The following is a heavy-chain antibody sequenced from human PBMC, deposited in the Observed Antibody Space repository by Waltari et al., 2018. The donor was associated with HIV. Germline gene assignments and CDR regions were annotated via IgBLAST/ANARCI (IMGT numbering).Heavy chain of an antibody. CDR3: ARRLYDLYYVDY. D-gene: IGHD3-3*01. CDR1: GYGFTSYW. CDR2: SYPGYSDT. V-gene: IGHV5-51*01. J-gene: IGHJ4*02. Sequence: EVQLVQSGAEVKKPGASLKISCKGSGYGFTSYWIGWVRQMPGKGLEWLGISYPGYSDTRYSPSFQAQVTISADKSISTAYLQWSSLKASDTAMYYCARRLYDLYYVDYWGQGTLVTVSS.